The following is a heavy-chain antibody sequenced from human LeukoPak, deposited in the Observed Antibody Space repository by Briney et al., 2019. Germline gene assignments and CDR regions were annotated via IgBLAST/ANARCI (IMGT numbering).Heavy chain of an antibody. CDR2: IKQDGSEK. CDR3: ARVRRRIVVVPAAIPPYFDY. Sequence: GGSLRLSCAASGFTFSSYWMSWVRQAPGKGLEWVANIKQDGSEKYYVDSVKGRFTTSRDNAKNSLYLQMNSLRAEDTAVYYCARVRRRIVVVPAAIPPYFDYWGQGTLVTVSS. D-gene: IGHD2-2*02. V-gene: IGHV3-7*01. CDR1: GFTFSSYW. J-gene: IGHJ4*02.